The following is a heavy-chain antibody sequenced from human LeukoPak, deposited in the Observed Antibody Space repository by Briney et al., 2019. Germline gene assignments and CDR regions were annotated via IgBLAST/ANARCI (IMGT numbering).Heavy chain of an antibody. Sequence: GASVKVSCKASGYTITSYGISWVRQAPGQGLEWMGWISAYNGNTNYAQKLQGRVTMTTDTSTSTAYMELRSLRSDDTAVYYCARDLWELLRPNWFDPWGQGTLVTVSS. CDR1: GYTITSYG. V-gene: IGHV1-18*01. D-gene: IGHD1-26*01. CDR3: ARDLWELLRPNWFDP. CDR2: ISAYNGNT. J-gene: IGHJ5*02.